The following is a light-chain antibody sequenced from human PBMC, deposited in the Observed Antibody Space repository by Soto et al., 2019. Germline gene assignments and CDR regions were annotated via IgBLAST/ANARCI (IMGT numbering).Light chain of an antibody. CDR2: DAS. J-gene: IGKJ3*01. CDR1: QSISRS. CDR3: QQYSSFLLT. Sequence: DIQMTQSPSTLSASVGDRVTITCRASQSISRSLAWYQQKPGKAPNLLIFDASSLESGVPSRFSGSGFGTEFTLTISSLQPDDFANYCQQYSSFLLTFGPGTTVDIK. V-gene: IGKV1-5*01.